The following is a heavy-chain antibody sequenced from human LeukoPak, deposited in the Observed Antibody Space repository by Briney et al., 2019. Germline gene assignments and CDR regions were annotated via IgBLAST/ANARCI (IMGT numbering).Heavy chain of an antibody. D-gene: IGHD6-13*01. Sequence: SETLSLTCAVYGGSFSGYYWSWIRQPPGKGLEWIEYIYYSGSTNYNPSLKSRVTISVDTSKNQFSLKLSSVTAADTAVYYCARGVQLVPLGYWGQGTLVTVSS. J-gene: IGHJ4*02. CDR3: ARGVQLVPLGY. V-gene: IGHV4-59*01. CDR2: IYYSGST. CDR1: GGSFSGYY.